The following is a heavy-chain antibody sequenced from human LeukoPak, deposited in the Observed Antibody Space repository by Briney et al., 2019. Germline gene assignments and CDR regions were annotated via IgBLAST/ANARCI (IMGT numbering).Heavy chain of an antibody. CDR3: ARLPAGARYYYYMDV. D-gene: IGHD1-26*01. CDR1: GGSISSYY. Sequence: SETLSLTCTVSGGSISSYYWRWIRQPPGKGLEWLVNFYYSGSTYYNPSLKSRVTISVDTSKNQFSLKLSSVTAADTAVYYCARLPAGARYYYYMDVWGKGTTVTISS. V-gene: IGHV4-59*04. CDR2: FYYSGST. J-gene: IGHJ6*03.